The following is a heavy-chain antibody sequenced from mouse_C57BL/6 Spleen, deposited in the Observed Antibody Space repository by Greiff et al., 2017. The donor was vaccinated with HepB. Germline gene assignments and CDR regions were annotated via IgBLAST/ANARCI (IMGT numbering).Heavy chain of an antibody. CDR2: ISNGGGST. CDR1: GFTFSDYY. CDR3: ARLDSSGYFAY. V-gene: IGHV5-12*01. Sequence: DVQLVESGGGLVQPGGSLKLSCAASGFTFSDYYMYWVRQTPEKRLEWVAYISNGGGSTYYPDTVKGRFTISRDNAKNTLYLQMSRLKSEDTAMYYCARLDSSGYFAYWGQGTLVTVSA. J-gene: IGHJ3*01. D-gene: IGHD3-2*02.